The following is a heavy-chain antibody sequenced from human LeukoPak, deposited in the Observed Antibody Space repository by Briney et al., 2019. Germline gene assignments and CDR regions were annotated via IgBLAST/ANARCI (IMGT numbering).Heavy chain of an antibody. V-gene: IGHV4-34*01. J-gene: IGHJ6*02. CDR3: ARGTYYDFWSGYRRYYYGMDV. D-gene: IGHD3-3*01. Sequence: ASETLSLTCAAYGGSFSGYYWSWIRQPPGKGLEWIGEINHSGSTNYNPSLKSRVTISVDTSKNQFSLKLSSVTVADTAVYYCARGTYYDFWSGYRRYYYGMDVWGQGTTVTVSS. CDR1: GGSFSGYY. CDR2: INHSGST.